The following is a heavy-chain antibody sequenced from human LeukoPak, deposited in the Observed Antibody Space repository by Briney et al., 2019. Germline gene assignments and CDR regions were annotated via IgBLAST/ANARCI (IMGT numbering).Heavy chain of an antibody. CDR3: AKAAGRAAAGTGFDY. D-gene: IGHD6-13*01. Sequence: PGESLRLSCAASGFTFDDYAMHWVRQAPGKGLEWVSGISWNSGSIGYADSVKGRFTISRDNAKNSLYLQMNSLRAEDTALYYCAKAAGRAAAGTGFDYWGQGALVTVSS. J-gene: IGHJ4*02. CDR1: GFTFDDYA. V-gene: IGHV3-9*01. CDR2: ISWNSGSI.